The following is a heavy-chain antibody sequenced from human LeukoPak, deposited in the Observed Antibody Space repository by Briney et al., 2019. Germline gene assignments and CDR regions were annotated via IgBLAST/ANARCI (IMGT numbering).Heavy chain of an antibody. V-gene: IGHV3-64D*09. CDR1: GFTFSSYA. CDR3: VKGWDYDILKGFGP. Sequence: GGSLRLSCSASGFTFSSYAMHWVRQAPGKRLEYVSGVTNNGGSTNYADSVKGRFTISRDNSKNTVYLQMSSLRADDTAVYYCVKGWDYDILKGFGPWGQGTLVTVSS. CDR2: VTNNGGST. J-gene: IGHJ5*02. D-gene: IGHD3-9*01.